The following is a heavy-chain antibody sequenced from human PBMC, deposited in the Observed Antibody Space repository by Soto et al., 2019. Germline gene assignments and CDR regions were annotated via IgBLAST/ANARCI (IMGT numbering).Heavy chain of an antibody. CDR1: GASIRSYH. CDR3: AREIGYCTTTSCHAGPLYYYMDV. Sequence: QVQLQESGPGLVKPSETLSLTCTVSGASIRSYHWSWIRQPPGKGLEWIGNISNSGSTNYNPSLKSRVTISVDTSKNQFSLKLTSVTAADTAVYHCAREIGYCTTTSCHAGPLYYYMDVWGKGTTVTVSS. D-gene: IGHD2-2*01. CDR2: ISNSGST. J-gene: IGHJ6*03. V-gene: IGHV4-59*01.